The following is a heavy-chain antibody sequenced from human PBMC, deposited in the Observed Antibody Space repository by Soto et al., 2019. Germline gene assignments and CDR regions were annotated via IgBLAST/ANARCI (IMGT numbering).Heavy chain of an antibody. V-gene: IGHV3-33*01. J-gene: IGHJ3*01. CDR2: IWYDGSNK. CDR3: VRASGPFDV. CDR1: GFPFSTYG. Sequence: QVQLVESGAGVVQPGRSLRLCCAASGFPFSTYGMHWVRQAPGKGPEWVAVIWYDGSNKYYADSVKGRFTISRDNSKNILYLQMNSLRAEDTAVYYCVRASGPFDVWGQGTMVTVSS.